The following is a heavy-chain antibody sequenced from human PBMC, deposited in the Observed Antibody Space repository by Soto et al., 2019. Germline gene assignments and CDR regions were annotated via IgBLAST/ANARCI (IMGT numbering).Heavy chain of an antibody. CDR2: ISWNGNFT. CDR1: GYSFEDYS. Sequence: EVQLVESGGDMVQPGRSLKLSCVGSGYSFEDYSMHWVRQAPGKGLEWVSGISWNGNFTGYADSVKGRFTISRDNAKNFLFLQMRSLSLEDTALYYCVGGSWFDWGQGTLVTVSS. V-gene: IGHV3-9*01. J-gene: IGHJ4*02. CDR3: VGGSWFD. D-gene: IGHD2-15*01.